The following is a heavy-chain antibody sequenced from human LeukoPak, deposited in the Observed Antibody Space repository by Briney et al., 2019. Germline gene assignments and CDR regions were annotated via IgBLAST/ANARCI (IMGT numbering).Heavy chain of an antibody. V-gene: IGHV3-48*01. Sequence: GGSLRFSCEASGFTFNNYSMNWVRQAPGKGLEWVSYISSSSSNIYYIDSVKGRFTISRDNGKKSLYLQMNSLRAEDTAVYYCARDSVGWPRAYFDYWGRGTLVTVSS. CDR3: ARDSVGWPRAYFDY. CDR2: ISSSSSNI. D-gene: IGHD1-26*01. J-gene: IGHJ4*02. CDR1: GFTFNNYS.